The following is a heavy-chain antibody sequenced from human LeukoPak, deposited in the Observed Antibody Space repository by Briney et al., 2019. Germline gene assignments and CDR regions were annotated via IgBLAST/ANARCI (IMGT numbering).Heavy chain of an antibody. Sequence: ASVKVSCKASGYTFTSYAMHWVRQAPGQRLEWMGWINAGNGNTKYSQKFQGRVTITRDTSASTAYMELSSLRSEDTAVYYCARDGGGYYYYYGMDVWGQGTTVTVSS. CDR1: GYTFTSYA. J-gene: IGHJ6*02. CDR2: INAGNGNT. CDR3: ARDGGGYYYYYGMDV. D-gene: IGHD4-23*01. V-gene: IGHV1-3*01.